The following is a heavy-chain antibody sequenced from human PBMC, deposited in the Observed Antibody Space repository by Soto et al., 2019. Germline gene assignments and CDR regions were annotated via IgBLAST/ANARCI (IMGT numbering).Heavy chain of an antibody. CDR1: GDSGSTNSAA. V-gene: IGHV6-1*01. D-gene: IGHD3-10*01. CDR2: TYYRSKWYN. J-gene: IGHJ4*02. CDR3: ARSKGDLHY. Sequence: QTLSLTWAISGDSGSTNSAACNWIRHSPSRGLEWLLRTYYRSKWYNEYALSLKGRLTINPDTSKNQFSLHLNSVTPEDTAVYYCARSKGDLHYWGQGTLVTVSS.